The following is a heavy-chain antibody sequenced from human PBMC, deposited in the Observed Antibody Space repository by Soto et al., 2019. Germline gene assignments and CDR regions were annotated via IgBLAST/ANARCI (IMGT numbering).Heavy chain of an antibody. CDR1: GASISRDAYY. CDR2: ISYSGST. V-gene: IGHV4-30-4*01. Sequence: QVQLQESGPGLVKPSQTLSLTCSIAGASISRDAYYWSWFRQPPGKGLEWIGYISYSGSTYYNPSLKSRITISVDTSKTQFSLILSSVTAADTAVFYCAREVNNYYGMDVWGQGTTVNVSS. CDR3: AREVNNYYGMDV. J-gene: IGHJ6*02.